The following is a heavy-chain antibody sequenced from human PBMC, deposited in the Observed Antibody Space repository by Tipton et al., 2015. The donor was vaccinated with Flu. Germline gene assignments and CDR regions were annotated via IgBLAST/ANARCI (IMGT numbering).Heavy chain of an antibody. CDR3: VKERGLAGTVSDY. Sequence: SLRLSCAASGFTFSDYYMSWIRQAPGKGLEWVSYISSSSSYTNYADSVKGRFTISRDNAKNSLYLQMNSLRAEDTAVYYCVKERGLAGTVSDYWGQGTLVTVSS. D-gene: IGHD6-19*01. CDR1: GFTFSDYY. CDR2: ISSSSSYT. V-gene: IGHV3-11*06. J-gene: IGHJ4*02.